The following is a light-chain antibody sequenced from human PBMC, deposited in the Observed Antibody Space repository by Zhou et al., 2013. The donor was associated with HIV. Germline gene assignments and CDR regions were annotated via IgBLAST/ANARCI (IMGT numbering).Light chain of an antibody. CDR3: QHRGT. CDR1: QSLTSHY. J-gene: IGKJ1*01. CDR2: DVF. Sequence: EIVLTQSPATLSVSPGARATLSCGASQSLTSHYLAWYQQRPGLAPRLLIYDVFTRATGIPARFSGSGSGTDFTLTISRLEPEDFAVYFCQHRGTFGQGTNV. V-gene: IGKV3D-20*01.